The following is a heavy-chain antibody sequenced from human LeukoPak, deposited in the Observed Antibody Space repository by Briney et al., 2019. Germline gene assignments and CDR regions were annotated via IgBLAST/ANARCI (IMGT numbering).Heavy chain of an antibody. Sequence: GGSLRLSCAASGFTFSSYAMSWVRQAPGKGLEWVSAISGSGGSTYYADSVKGRFTISRDNSKNTLCLQMNSLRAEDTAVYYCAKAPSRYYYDSSGYYYYFDYWGQGTLVTVSS. CDR3: AKAPSRYYYDSSGYYYYFDY. CDR1: GFTFSSYA. J-gene: IGHJ4*02. CDR2: ISGSGGST. D-gene: IGHD3-22*01. V-gene: IGHV3-23*01.